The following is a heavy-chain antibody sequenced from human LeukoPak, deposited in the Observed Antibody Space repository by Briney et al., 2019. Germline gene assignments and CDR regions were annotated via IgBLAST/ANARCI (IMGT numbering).Heavy chain of an antibody. D-gene: IGHD3-3*01. J-gene: IGHJ6*03. Sequence: ASVKVSCKASGYTFTGYYMHWVRQAPGQGLEWMGWISPNSGGTKYTQKFQGRVTMTRDTSISTAYMELSRLRSDDTAVYYCARGDDVLRFLAWSPMDVWGKGTTVTVSS. CDR1: GYTFTGYY. V-gene: IGHV1-2*02. CDR3: ARGDDVLRFLAWSPMDV. CDR2: ISPNSGGT.